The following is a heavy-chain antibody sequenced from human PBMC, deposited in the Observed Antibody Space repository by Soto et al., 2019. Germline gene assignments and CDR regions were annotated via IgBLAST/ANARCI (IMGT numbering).Heavy chain of an antibody. CDR3: ARVRATLYRHYYFDY. V-gene: IGHV4-30-4*02. CDR1: GGTINSGEFF. J-gene: IGHJ4*02. D-gene: IGHD5-12*01. CDR2: IFCTGST. Sequence: SDTLSLTCSVAGGTINSGEFFWSWISQPPGKCLEWIGSIFCTGSTYYRPLLKSRASMSMDTSKHLFAVRLRSLTGADKAVYFWARVRATLYRHYYFDYRGQGNSVSVSS.